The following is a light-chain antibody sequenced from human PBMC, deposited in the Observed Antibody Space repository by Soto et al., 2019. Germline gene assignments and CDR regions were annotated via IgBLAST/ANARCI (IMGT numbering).Light chain of an antibody. J-gene: IGLJ1*01. V-gene: IGLV2-14*01. CDR2: EVS. Sequence: QSVLTQPASVSGPPGQSITISCTGTSSDVGAYNYVSWYQQHPGKAPKLMIYEVSNRPSGVSNRFSGSKSGNTASLTISGLQAEDKADYYCSSYISSSTLVFGTGTKGTVL. CDR3: SSYISSSTLV. CDR1: SSDVGAYNY.